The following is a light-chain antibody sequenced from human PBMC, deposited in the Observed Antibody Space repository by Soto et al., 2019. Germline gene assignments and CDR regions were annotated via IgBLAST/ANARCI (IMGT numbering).Light chain of an antibody. J-gene: IGKJ4*01. CDR2: DAS. Sequence: EVVLTQSPATLSLSLGERATLSCTASQSVSSHFAWYQQKPGQAPRLLIYDASNRATGIPARFSGSGSGTDFTLSNSSLEPEDFAVYYCQQRDKWPVTFGGGTKVEFK. V-gene: IGKV3-11*01. CDR1: QSVSSH. CDR3: QQRDKWPVT.